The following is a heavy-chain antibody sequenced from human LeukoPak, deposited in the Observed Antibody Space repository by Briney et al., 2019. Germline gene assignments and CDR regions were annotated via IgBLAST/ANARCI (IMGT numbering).Heavy chain of an antibody. Sequence: GGSLRLSCAASGFTFSDYWMSWVRQAPGKGLEWVANIKLDGSEKKYVDSVKGRFTISRDNAKNSLYLQMNSLRVEDTAVYYCARVRRIVGAADYYYGVDVWGPGTTVTVSS. CDR1: GFTFSDYW. D-gene: IGHD1-26*01. J-gene: IGHJ6*02. V-gene: IGHV3-7*01. CDR2: IKLDGSEK. CDR3: ARVRRIVGAADYYYGVDV.